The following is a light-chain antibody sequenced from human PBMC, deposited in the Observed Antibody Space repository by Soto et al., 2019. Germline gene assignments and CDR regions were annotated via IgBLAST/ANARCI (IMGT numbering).Light chain of an antibody. J-gene: IGKJ1*01. CDR3: QQYETFSGT. V-gene: IGKV1-5*01. CDR1: QSVSGW. Sequence: DIHRAQSPSTLSASLGETVTVTCRAIQSVSGWLAWYQQKPGEAPKLLIYDASALPRGVPSRFSGSGSGTKFTLTIASLQPDDFATYYCQQYETFSGTFGPGTKVDNK. CDR2: DAS.